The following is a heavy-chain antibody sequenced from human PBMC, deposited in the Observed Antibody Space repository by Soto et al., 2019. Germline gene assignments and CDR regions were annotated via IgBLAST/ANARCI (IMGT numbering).Heavy chain of an antibody. CDR3: ARMESSGTRAFDI. D-gene: IGHD3-3*01. V-gene: IGHV4-59*01. CDR2: IYYSGST. CDR1: GGSISSYY. J-gene: IGHJ3*02. Sequence: SETLSLTCTVSGGSISSYYWSWIRQPPGKGLEWIGYIYYSGSTNYNPSLKSRVTISVDTSKNQFSLKLSSVTAADTAVYYCARMESSGTRAFDIWGQGTIVPVSS.